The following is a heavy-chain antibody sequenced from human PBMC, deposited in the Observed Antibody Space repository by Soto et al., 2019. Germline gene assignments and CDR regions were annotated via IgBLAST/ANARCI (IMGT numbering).Heavy chain of an antibody. V-gene: IGHV1-18*01. CDR3: ARDFGYYDSGKLTPADY. J-gene: IGHJ4*02. CDR1: GYTFTSYG. CDR2: ISAYNGNT. Sequence: GASVKVSCKASGYTFTSYGISWVRQAPGQGLEWMGWISAYNGNTNYAQKLQGRVTMTTDTSTSTAYMELRSLRSDDTAVYYCARDFGYYDSGKLTPADYWGQGTLVTVSS. D-gene: IGHD3-22*01.